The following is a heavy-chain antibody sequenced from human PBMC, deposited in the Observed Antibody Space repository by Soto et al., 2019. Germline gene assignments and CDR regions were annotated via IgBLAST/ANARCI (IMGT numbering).Heavy chain of an antibody. J-gene: IGHJ4*02. D-gene: IGHD3-10*01. CDR1: GFTFSSYA. Sequence: EVQLLESGGGLVQPGGSQRLSCAASGFTFSSYAMSWVRQAPGKGLEWVSIIGVGGGDRYYPESVKGRFTISRDNSRDTLYLEMNSLRDEDTAVYYCARVRFGELVWGQGTLVTVFS. V-gene: IGHV3-23*01. CDR3: ARVRFGELV. CDR2: IGVGGGDR.